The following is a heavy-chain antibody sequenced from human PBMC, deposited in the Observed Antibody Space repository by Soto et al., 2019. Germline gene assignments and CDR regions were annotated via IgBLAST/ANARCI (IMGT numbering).Heavy chain of an antibody. V-gene: IGHV4-31*03. CDR3: ARGRSGLNAESFDF. CDR1: GGSISSGAHY. J-gene: IGHJ4*02. D-gene: IGHD1-26*01. CDR2: IYYSGST. Sequence: SETLSLPCIVSGGSISSGAHYWSWIRQHPGKGLEWIGYIYYSGSTYYNPSLKSRLSISVDTSKNQFSLRLSSVTAADTAVYYCARGRSGLNAESFDFWGQGTLVTVSS.